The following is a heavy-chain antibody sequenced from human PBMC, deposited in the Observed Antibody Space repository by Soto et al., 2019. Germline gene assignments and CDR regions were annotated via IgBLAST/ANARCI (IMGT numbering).Heavy chain of an antibody. CDR3: ARLALPPLSVPGLQLDY. V-gene: IGHV4-59*01. Sequence: PSETLSLTCTVSGGSISSYYWSWIRQPPGKGLEWIGYICYSGSTNYNPSLKSRVTISVDTSKNQFSLKLSSVTAADTAVYYCARLALPPLSVPGLQLDYWGQGTLVTVSS. CDR2: ICYSGST. J-gene: IGHJ4*02. CDR1: GGSISSYY. D-gene: IGHD4-4*01.